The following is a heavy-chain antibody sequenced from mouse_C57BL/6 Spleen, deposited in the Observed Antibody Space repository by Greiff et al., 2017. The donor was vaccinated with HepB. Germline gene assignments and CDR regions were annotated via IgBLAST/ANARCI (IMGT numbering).Heavy chain of an antibody. CDR2: IDPENGDT. CDR3: TLLAGTRDY. V-gene: IGHV14-4*01. J-gene: IGHJ2*01. Sequence: VQLKESGAELVRPGASVKLSCTASGFNIKDDYMHWVKQRPEQGLEWIGWIDPENGDTEYASKFQGKATITADTSSNTAYLQLSSLTSEDTAVYYCTLLAGTRDYWGQGTTLTVSS. CDR1: GFNIKDDY. D-gene: IGHD4-1*01.